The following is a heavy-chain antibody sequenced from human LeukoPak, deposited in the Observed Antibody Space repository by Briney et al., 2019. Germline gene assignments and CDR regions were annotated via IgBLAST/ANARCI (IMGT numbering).Heavy chain of an antibody. CDR1: GFTFGSYW. D-gene: IGHD7-27*01. V-gene: IGHV3-7*01. J-gene: IGHJ4*02. Sequence: GALRLSCAASGFTFGSYWMSWVRQAPGKGLEWVAHIKQDESARYYVESVKGRFIISRDNAKNSPYPQMNTLTAEDTAVYYCVRGTNCDYWGQGTLVIVSS. CDR2: IKQDESAR. CDR3: VRGTNCDY.